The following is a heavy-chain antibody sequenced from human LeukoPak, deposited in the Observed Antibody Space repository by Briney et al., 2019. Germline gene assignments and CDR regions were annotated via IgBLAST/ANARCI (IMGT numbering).Heavy chain of an antibody. CDR3: ARHTRWGGVDY. Sequence: SETLSLTCTVSGGSISSSSYSWGWIRQPPGKGLEWIGSIYYSGSTYYNPSLKSRVTIPVDTSKNQFSLKLSSVTAADTAVYYCARHTRWGGVDYWGQGTLVTVSS. J-gene: IGHJ4*02. CDR2: IYYSGST. D-gene: IGHD2-2*01. CDR1: GGSISSSSYS. V-gene: IGHV4-39*01.